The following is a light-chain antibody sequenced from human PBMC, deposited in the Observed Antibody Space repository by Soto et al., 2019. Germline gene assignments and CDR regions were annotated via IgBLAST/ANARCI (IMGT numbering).Light chain of an antibody. CDR3: QQYGSSSWT. CDR2: GAS. V-gene: IGKV3-20*01. CDR1: QSVSNNY. J-gene: IGKJ1*01. Sequence: EIVLTQSPGTLSLSAGERATLSCRASQSVSNNYLAWYQQKPGQAPRLLIYGASNRATGIPDRFSGSGSGTDFTLTTSRLETEDFAVYYCQQYGSSSWTFGQGTKVDIK.